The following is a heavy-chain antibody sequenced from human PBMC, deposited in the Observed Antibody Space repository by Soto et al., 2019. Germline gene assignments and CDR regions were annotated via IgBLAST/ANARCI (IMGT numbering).Heavy chain of an antibody. Sequence: ASVKVSCKASGYTFTSYGISWVRQAPGQGLEWMGWTSAYNGNTNYAQKLQGRVTMTTDTSTSTAYMELRSLRSDDTAVYYCARDLPNYYDSSGYSYYFDYWGQGTLVTVSS. CDR3: ARDLPNYYDSSGYSYYFDY. CDR1: GYTFTSYG. CDR2: TSAYNGNT. V-gene: IGHV1-18*04. D-gene: IGHD3-22*01. J-gene: IGHJ4*02.